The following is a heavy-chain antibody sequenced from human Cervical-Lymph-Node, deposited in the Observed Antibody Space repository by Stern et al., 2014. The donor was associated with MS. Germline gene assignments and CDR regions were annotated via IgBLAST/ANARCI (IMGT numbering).Heavy chain of an antibody. CDR1: GYTFIDHY. CDR3: ARQTAPYDSRHLDY. J-gene: IGHJ4*02. Sequence: VQLVESGADVKKPGASVNVSCKTSGYTFIDHYVHWVRQAPGQGLEWMGRINPDSGGTSYAQRFRGRVTMTRDTSISTAYMELSSLRSDDTAVYYCARQTAPYDSRHLDYWGQGTLVTVSS. D-gene: IGHD3-22*01. CDR2: INPDSGGT. V-gene: IGHV1-2*06.